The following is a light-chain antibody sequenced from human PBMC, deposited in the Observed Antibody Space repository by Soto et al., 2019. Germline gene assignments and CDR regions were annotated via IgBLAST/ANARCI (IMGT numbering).Light chain of an antibody. Sequence: QSALTHPGSVSWSPGQSITISCTGTSSDVGRYNYVSWYQQYPGRAPKLIIYEVTNRPSGVSDRFSGSKSGNVASLTISGLQDADEADYYCGSYTSNYVRIFGTGTKVT. CDR3: GSYTSNYVRI. J-gene: IGLJ1*01. CDR1: SSDVGRYNY. CDR2: EVT. V-gene: IGLV2-14*01.